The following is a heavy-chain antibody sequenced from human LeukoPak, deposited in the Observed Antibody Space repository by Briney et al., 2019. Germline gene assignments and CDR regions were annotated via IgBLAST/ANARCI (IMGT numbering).Heavy chain of an antibody. CDR2: ISWNSGSI. CDR1: GFTFDDYA. CDR3: AKARAHYYDSSGYYDY. V-gene: IGHV3-9*01. D-gene: IGHD3-22*01. J-gene: IGHJ4*02. Sequence: PGESLRLSCAASGFTFDDYAMHWVRQAPGKGLEWVSGISWNSGSIGYADSVKGRFTISRDNDKNSLYLQMNSLRAEDTALYYCAKARAHYYDSSGYYDYWGQGTLVTVSS.